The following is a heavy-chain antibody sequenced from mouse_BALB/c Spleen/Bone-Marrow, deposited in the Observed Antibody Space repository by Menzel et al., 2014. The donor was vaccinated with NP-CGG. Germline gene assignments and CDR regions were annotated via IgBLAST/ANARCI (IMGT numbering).Heavy chain of an antibody. CDR3: ATYYCGSSCGFAY. CDR2: IDPANGNT. CDR1: GFNIKDTY. J-gene: IGHJ3*01. D-gene: IGHD1-1*01. V-gene: IGHV14-3*02. Sequence: EVKLMESGAELVKPGASVKLSCTASGFNIKDTYMHWVKQRPEQGLEWIGRIDPANGNTKYDPKFQGKATITADTSSNTAYLQLSSLTSEDAAVYYWATYYCGSSCGFAYWGQGTLVTVSA.